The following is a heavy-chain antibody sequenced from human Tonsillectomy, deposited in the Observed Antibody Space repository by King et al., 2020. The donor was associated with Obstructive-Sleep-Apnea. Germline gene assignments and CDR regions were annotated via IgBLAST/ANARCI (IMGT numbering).Heavy chain of an antibody. CDR2: ISWNSGSI. CDR1: GFTFEDYA. Sequence: VQLVESGGGLVQPGRSLRLSCAASGFTFEDYAMHWVRQAPGKGLAWVSGISWNSGSIVYAASVKGRFTTSRDNAKNSLYLQMNSLRAEDTALYYCAKDNSSGWNRGLDYWGQGTLVSVSS. CDR3: AKDNSSGWNRGLDY. V-gene: IGHV3-9*01. J-gene: IGHJ4*02. D-gene: IGHD6-19*01.